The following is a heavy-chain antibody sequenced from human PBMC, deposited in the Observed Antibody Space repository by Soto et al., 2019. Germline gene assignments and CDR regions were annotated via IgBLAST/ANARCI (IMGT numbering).Heavy chain of an antibody. Sequence: QVQLQESGPGLVKPSQTLSLTCTVSGGSISSGGYYWSWIRQHPGKGLEWIGYIYYSGSTYYNPSLKSRVTISVDTSKNQCSLKLSSVTAADTAVYYCARERQQLVPHYYYMDVWGKGTTVTVSS. CDR2: IYYSGST. V-gene: IGHV4-31*03. CDR3: ARERQQLVPHYYYMDV. J-gene: IGHJ6*03. CDR1: GGSISSGGYY. D-gene: IGHD6-13*01.